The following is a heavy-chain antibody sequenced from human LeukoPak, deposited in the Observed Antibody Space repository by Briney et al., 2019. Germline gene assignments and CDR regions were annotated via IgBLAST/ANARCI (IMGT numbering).Heavy chain of an antibody. V-gene: IGHV1-2*02. CDR3: ASVYCSGGSCYDYFDY. Sequence: ASVKVSCKASGYTFTGYHMYWVRQAPGQGLEWMACINPNSGGTNYAQKFQGRVTMTRDTSNSTAYMELSRLRSDDTAVYYCASVYCSGGSCYDYFDYWGQGTLVTVSS. D-gene: IGHD2-15*01. CDR2: INPNSGGT. J-gene: IGHJ4*02. CDR1: GYTFTGYH.